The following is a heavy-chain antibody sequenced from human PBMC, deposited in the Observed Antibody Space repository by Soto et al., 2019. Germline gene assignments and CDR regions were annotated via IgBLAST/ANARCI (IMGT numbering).Heavy chain of an antibody. J-gene: IGHJ5*02. CDR2: IYSAGTT. V-gene: IGHV3-53*01. CDR3: AREAWFDL. Sequence: PGGSLRLSCAASGFTRTYMNWVRQAPGKGLEWVSLIYSAGTTQYADSVKGRFTISRDKSKNTMYLQMNSLRVEDTAVYFCAREAWFDLWGQGTLVTVSS. CDR1: GFTRTY.